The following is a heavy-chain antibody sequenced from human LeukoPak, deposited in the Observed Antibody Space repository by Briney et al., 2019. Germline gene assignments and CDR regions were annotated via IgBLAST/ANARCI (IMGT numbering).Heavy chain of an antibody. J-gene: IGHJ5*02. CDR1: GGSISSGDYY. CDR2: IYYSGST. D-gene: IGHD3-10*01. V-gene: IGHV4-30-4*01. CDR3: ARTRITMVRGSYYNFWFDP. Sequence: SRTLSLTCTVSGGSISSGDYYWSWIRQPPGKGLEWIGYIYYSGSTYFNPSLKSRVTISVDTSKNQFSLKLSSVTAADTAVYYCARTRITMVRGSYYNFWFDPWGQGTLVTVSS.